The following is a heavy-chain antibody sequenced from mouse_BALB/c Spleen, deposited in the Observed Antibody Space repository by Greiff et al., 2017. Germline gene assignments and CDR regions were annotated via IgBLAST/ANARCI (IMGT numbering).Heavy chain of an antibody. CDR1: GYTFTSYW. J-gene: IGHJ1*01. D-gene: IGHD1-2*01. V-gene: IGHV1-69*02. Sequence: QVHVKQPGAELVKPGASVKLSCKASGYTFTSYWMHWVKQRPGQGLEWIGEIDPSDSYTNYNQKFKGKATLTVDKSSSTAFMQLSSLTSEDSAVYYCARRGLLRLRYWYFDVWGAGTTVTVSS. CDR3: ARRGLLRLRYWYFDV. CDR2: IDPSDSYT.